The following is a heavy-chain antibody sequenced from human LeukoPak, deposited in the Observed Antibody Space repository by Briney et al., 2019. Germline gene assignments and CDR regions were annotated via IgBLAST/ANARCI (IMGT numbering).Heavy chain of an antibody. V-gene: IGHV1-8*01. CDR3: VRTPPNWGFDY. J-gene: IGHJ4*02. CDR1: GYTFTGHD. D-gene: IGHD7-27*01. CDR2: MSPNSGDT. Sequence: VASVKVSCKASGYTFTGHDINWVRQATGQGLEWMGWMSPNSGDTGYAQKFQGRVTMTSDSSISTAYMELSSLRSEDTAIYYCVRTPPNWGFDYWGQGTLVTVSS.